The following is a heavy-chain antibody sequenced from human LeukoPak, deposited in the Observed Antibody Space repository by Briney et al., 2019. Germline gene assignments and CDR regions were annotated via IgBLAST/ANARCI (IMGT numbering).Heavy chain of an antibody. CDR3: ARDRFETHIAARESDAFDI. D-gene: IGHD6-6*01. V-gene: IGHV4-30-2*01. CDR1: GGSISSGGYY. CDR2: IYHSGST. Sequence: SETLSPTCTVSGGSISSGGYYWSWIRQPPGKGLEWIGYIYHSGSTYYNPSLKSRVTISVDRSKNQFSLKLSSVTAADTAVYYCARDRFETHIAARESDAFDIWGQGTMVTVSS. J-gene: IGHJ3*02.